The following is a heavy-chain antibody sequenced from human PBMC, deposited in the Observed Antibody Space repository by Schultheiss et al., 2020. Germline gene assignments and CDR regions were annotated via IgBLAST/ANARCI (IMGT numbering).Heavy chain of an antibody. CDR3: ARNIAAAGISGYYYYMDV. V-gene: IGHV1-2*02. D-gene: IGHD6-13*01. J-gene: IGHJ6*03. CDR1: GGTFSSYA. CDR2: INPNSGGT. Sequence: ASVKVSCKASGGTFSSYAISWVRQAPGQGLEWMGWINPNSGGTNYAQKFQGRVTMTRDTSISTAYMELSRLRSDDTAVYYCARNIAAAGISGYYYYMDVWGKGTTV.